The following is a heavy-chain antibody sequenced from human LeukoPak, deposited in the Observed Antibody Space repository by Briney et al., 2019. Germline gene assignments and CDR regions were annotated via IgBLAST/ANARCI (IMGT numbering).Heavy chain of an antibody. V-gene: IGHV4-30-2*01. CDR2: IYHSGST. CDR1: GGSISSGGYS. CDR3: ARVGYQGAFDI. J-gene: IGHJ3*02. Sequence: SETLSLTCAVSGGSISSGGYSWSWIRQPSGKGLEWIGYIYHSGSTYYNPSLKSRVTISVDRSKNQFSLKLSSVTAADTAVYYCARVGYQGAFDIWGQGTMVTVSS. D-gene: IGHD6-13*01.